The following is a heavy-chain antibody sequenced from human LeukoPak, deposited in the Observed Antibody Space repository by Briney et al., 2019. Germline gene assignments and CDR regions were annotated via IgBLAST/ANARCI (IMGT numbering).Heavy chain of an antibody. CDR2: IYSGGST. Sequence: GGSLRLSCAASGFTVSSNYMSWVRQAPGKGLEWVSVIYSGGSTYYADSVMGRFTISRDNSKNTLYLQMNSLRAEDTAVYYCARGGSSSWYVISYFDYWGQGTLVTVSS. CDR1: GFTVSSNY. D-gene: IGHD6-13*01. CDR3: ARGGSSSWYVISYFDY. J-gene: IGHJ4*02. V-gene: IGHV3-53*01.